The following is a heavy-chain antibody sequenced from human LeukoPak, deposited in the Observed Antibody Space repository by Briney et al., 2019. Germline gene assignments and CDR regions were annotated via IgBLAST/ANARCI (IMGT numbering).Heavy chain of an antibody. CDR1: GFTFSSYI. D-gene: IGHD3-3*01. CDR3: ARDPPHDFWRSRPFYYMDV. CDR2: ISGSVNTI. Sequence: GGSLRLSCVASGFTFSSYIMNWVRQAPGKGLEWVSYISGSVNTIYYADSVKGRFTISRDNAKNSLYLQMESLRAEDTAVYYCARDPPHDFWRSRPFYYMDVWGKGTTVTVSS. J-gene: IGHJ6*03. V-gene: IGHV3-48*01.